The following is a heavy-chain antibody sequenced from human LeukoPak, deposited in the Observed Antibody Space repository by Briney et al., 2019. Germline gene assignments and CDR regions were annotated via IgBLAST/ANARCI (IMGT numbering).Heavy chain of an antibody. D-gene: IGHD6-13*01. V-gene: IGHV4-4*07. CDR3: ARQGQQLDAFDI. Sequence: SETLSLTCTVSGGSISSYYWSWIRQPAGKGLEWIGRIYTSGSTNYNPSLKSRVTMSVDTSKNQFSLRLSSVTAADTAVYYCARQGQQLDAFDIWGQGTMVTVSS. CDR2: IYTSGST. CDR1: GGSISSYY. J-gene: IGHJ3*02.